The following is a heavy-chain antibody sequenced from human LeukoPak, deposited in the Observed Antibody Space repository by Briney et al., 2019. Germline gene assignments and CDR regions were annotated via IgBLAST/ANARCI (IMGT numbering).Heavy chain of an antibody. D-gene: IGHD2-2*01. CDR1: GFTFSGYG. Sequence: GGSLRLSCAASGFTFSGYGMHWVRQAPGKGLEWVAFIRYDGTNKYYADSVKGRFTISRDNSKNTLYLQMNSLRAEDTAIYYGAKDTCSNTSCYSWLPSLLDYWGQGTLVTVSS. CDR2: IRYDGTNK. V-gene: IGHV3-30*02. J-gene: IGHJ4*02. CDR3: AKDTCSNTSCYSWLPSLLDY.